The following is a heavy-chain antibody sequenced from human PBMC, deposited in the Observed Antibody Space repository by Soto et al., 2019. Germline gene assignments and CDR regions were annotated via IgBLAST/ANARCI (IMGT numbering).Heavy chain of an antibody. CDR3: ARGRGDGGELAL. CDR1: GFTFRPYG. Sequence: VQLVESGGGVVQPGRSLRLSCAASGFTFRPYGMYWVRQAPGKGLDWVAVIWYDASNKYYADSVKGRFTISRDNSENTLYLQMNSLRAEDTAVDYCARGRGDGGELALWGHGTLVTVAS. J-gene: IGHJ1*01. V-gene: IGHV3-33*01. CDR2: IWYDASNK. D-gene: IGHD1-26*01.